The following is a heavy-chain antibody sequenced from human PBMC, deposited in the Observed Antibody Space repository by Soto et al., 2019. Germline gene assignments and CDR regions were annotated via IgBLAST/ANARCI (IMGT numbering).Heavy chain of an antibody. V-gene: IGHV5-51*01. Sequence: EVQLVRSGAEVKKPGESLKISCKGSGYSFTSYWIGWVRQMPGKGLEWMGIIYPGDSDTRYSPSFQGQVTISADKSIRTAYLQWSSLKAPDTAMYYCARQKCITPSCYEGGDYGGQGTLVSV. CDR3: ARQKCITPSCYEGGDY. CDR2: IYPGDSDT. D-gene: IGHD2-2*01. J-gene: IGHJ4*02. CDR1: GYSFTSYW.